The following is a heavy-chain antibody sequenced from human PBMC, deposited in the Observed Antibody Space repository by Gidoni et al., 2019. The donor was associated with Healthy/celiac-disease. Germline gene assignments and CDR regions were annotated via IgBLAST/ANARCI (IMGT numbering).Heavy chain of an antibody. D-gene: IGHD1-26*01. Sequence: EVQLVESGGGLVKPGGSLRLSCAASGFTFSNAWMSWVRQAPGKGLELVGRIKSKTDGGTTDYAAPVKGRFTISRDDSKNTLYLQMNSLKTEDTAVYYCTTEWSGSYPRLDYWGQGTLVTVSS. CDR1: GFTFSNAW. J-gene: IGHJ4*02. CDR2: IKSKTDGGTT. V-gene: IGHV3-15*01. CDR3: TTEWSGSYPRLDY.